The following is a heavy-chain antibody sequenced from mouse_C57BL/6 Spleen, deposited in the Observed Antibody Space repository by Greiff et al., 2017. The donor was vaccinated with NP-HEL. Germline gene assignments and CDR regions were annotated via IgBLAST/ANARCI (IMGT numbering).Heavy chain of an antibody. D-gene: IGHD1-1*01. J-gene: IGHJ4*01. Sequence: VQRVESGAELVRPGASVKLSCKASGYTFTDYYINWVKQRPGQGLEWIARIYPGSGNTYYNEKFKGKATLTAEKSSSTAYMQLSSLTSEDSAVYFCARGSYYGSSYDYYYAMDYWGQGTSVTVSS. CDR3: ARGSYYGSSYDYYYAMDY. CDR1: GYTFTDYY. CDR2: IYPGSGNT. V-gene: IGHV1-76*01.